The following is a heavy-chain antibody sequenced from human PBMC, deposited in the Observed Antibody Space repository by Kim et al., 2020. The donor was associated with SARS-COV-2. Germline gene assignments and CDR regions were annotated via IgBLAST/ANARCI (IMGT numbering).Heavy chain of an antibody. J-gene: IGHJ2*01. CDR1: GGSFSGYY. CDR3: ARARVTAIRAKWYFHL. Sequence: SETLSLTCAVYGGSFSGYYWSWIRQAPGKGLEWIGEINHSGSTNYNPSLKSRVTISVDTSTNQFSLKLSTVTAADKAGYYWARARVTAIRAKWYFHLSGR. D-gene: IGHD2-21*02. CDR2: INHSGST. V-gene: IGHV4-34*01.